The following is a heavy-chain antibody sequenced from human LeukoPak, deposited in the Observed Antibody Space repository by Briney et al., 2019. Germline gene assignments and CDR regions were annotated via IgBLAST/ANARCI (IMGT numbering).Heavy chain of an antibody. CDR3: ARGGVYDYDDY. CDR2: IIPIFGTA. Sequence: GSSVKVSFKASGGTFSSYAISWVRQAPGQGLEWMGGIIPIFGTANYAQKFQGRVTIIADESTSTAYMELSSLRSEDTAVYYCARGGVYDYDDYWGQGTLVTVSS. J-gene: IGHJ4*02. CDR1: GGTFSSYA. D-gene: IGHD3-16*01. V-gene: IGHV1-69*01.